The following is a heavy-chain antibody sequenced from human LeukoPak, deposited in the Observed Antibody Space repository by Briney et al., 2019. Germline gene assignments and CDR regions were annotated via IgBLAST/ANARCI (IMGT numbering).Heavy chain of an antibody. CDR2: ISASGGST. CDR1: GFTFSSDA. Sequence: GASLRLSCAASGFTFSSDAMSWVRQAPGKGLEWGSTISASGGSTDYADSVKGRFTISKDNSKLPLYMQMNSLRAEDTAVYYCAKGPYSAFDIWGPGTMVTVSS. J-gene: IGHJ3*02. D-gene: IGHD2-15*01. CDR3: AKGPYSAFDI. V-gene: IGHV3-23*01.